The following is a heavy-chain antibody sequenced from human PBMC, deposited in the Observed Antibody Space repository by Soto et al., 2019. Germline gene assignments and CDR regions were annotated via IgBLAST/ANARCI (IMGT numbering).Heavy chain of an antibody. CDR3: ARGLSPAFRGLFYFDS. Sequence: QVQLQESGPGLVKPSQTLALTCTVSGDSSISGPYYWSWIRQLPGKGLEYIGYIYYTGSTYHNPSLKSRLNISNDTTKDQFSQMLTSVTAADTGVYFCARGLSPAFRGLFYFDSWGQGTLVTVSS. V-gene: IGHV4-30-4*01. D-gene: IGHD3-16*01. CDR2: IYYTGST. J-gene: IGHJ4*02. CDR1: GDSSISGPYY.